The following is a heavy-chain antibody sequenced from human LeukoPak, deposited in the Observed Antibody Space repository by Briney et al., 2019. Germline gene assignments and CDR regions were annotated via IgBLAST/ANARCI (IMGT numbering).Heavy chain of an antibody. Sequence: GGSLRLSCAASGFTFSSYWMHWVRQAPGKGLECVAKIKPDGSDKFYEDSVKGRFTISRDNAKNSLYLQMNSLTAEDTAVYYCAREDFWRFDYWGQGTMVTASS. CDR1: GFTFSSYW. V-gene: IGHV3-7*01. D-gene: IGHD3-3*01. CDR3: AREDFWRFDY. J-gene: IGHJ4*02. CDR2: IKPDGSDK.